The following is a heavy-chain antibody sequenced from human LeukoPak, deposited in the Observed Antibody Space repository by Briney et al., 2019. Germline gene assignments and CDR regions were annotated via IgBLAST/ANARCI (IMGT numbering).Heavy chain of an antibody. Sequence: GGSLRLSCAASGFSFSSYAMSWVRQPPGKGLEWFSSISGSGRTTYYADSVKGRFTISRDATTNKLYLHMNSLGAEDTAIYYCARLDEYSSSSDFDYWGQGTLVTVSS. CDR1: GFSFSSYA. CDR3: ARLDEYSSSSDFDY. J-gene: IGHJ4*02. D-gene: IGHD6-6*01. CDR2: ISGSGRTT. V-gene: IGHV3-23*01.